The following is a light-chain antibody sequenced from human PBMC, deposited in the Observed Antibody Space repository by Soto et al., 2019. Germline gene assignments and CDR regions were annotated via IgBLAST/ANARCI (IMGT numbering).Light chain of an antibody. Sequence: EVVMTQSPATLSVSPGERATLSCRASQSVSINLAWYQQKPGQARRRLIFGASTRATGIPARFSGSGSGTEFTLTIASLRSDVFAVHYCHRQSNWPPWTFRQGPKVEIK. CDR3: HRQSNWPPWT. CDR1: QSVSIN. V-gene: IGKV3-15*01. CDR2: GAS. J-gene: IGKJ1*01.